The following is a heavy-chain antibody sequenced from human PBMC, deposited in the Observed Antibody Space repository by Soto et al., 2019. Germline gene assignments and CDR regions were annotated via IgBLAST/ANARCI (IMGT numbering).Heavy chain of an antibody. Sequence: QVQLVQSGAEVKKPGSSVKVSCKASGGTFSSFAISWVRQAPGQGLEWMGGVIPIFGTTNYAQKFQGRVTITADESTSTAHVEVTTLRSEDTAVYYCARDRGHTYDYWGQGTLVTVSS. CDR1: GGTFSSFA. CDR2: VIPIFGTT. CDR3: ARDRGHTYDY. V-gene: IGHV1-69*01. J-gene: IGHJ4*02.